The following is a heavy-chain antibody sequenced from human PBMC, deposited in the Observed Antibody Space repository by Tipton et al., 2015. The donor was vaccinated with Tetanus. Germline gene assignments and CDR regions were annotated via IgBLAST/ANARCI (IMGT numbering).Heavy chain of an antibody. D-gene: IGHD3/OR15-3a*01. CDR1: GFTVSSYY. CDR3: ARDRGEDWTNFYYMDV. Sequence: GSLRLSCAASGFTVSSYYMIWVRQAPGKGLEWVANINRDGSGKYYVDSVKGRFTISRDEAKNSLYLQMSSLRVGDTAVYYCARDRGEDWTNFYYMDVWGKGATVTVSS. V-gene: IGHV3-7*01. CDR2: INRDGSGK. J-gene: IGHJ6*03.